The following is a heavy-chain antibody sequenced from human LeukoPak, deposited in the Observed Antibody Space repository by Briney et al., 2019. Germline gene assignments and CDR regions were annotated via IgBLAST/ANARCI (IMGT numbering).Heavy chain of an antibody. CDR1: GFTFTAYW. Sequence: GGSLRLSCAASGFTFTAYWMSWVRQTPGKGLEFVANINRDGSVKNYMDSVKGRFTISRDNAKKSLFLEINRLRADDTAVYYCARDPGSSAFDRWGQGNLVSVSS. D-gene: IGHD1-14*01. CDR2: INRDGSVK. CDR3: ARDPGSSAFDR. V-gene: IGHV3-7*01. J-gene: IGHJ4*02.